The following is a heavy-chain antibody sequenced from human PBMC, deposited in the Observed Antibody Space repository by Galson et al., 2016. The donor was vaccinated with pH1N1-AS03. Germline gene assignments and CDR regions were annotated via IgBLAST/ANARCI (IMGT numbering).Heavy chain of an antibody. D-gene: IGHD2-15*01. CDR2: IFYIGDT. CDR3: GRHLRSSYSMDV. J-gene: IGHJ6*02. CDR1: GGSVNGYS. V-gene: IGHV4-59*08. Sequence: SETLFLTCTVSGGSVNGYSWTWIRQPPGKGLEWIGQIFYIGDTLYTPSLRGRVTMSVDTSKNQLSLRLSSVTAADTAVYYCGRHLRSSYSMDVWGQGTTVTVSS.